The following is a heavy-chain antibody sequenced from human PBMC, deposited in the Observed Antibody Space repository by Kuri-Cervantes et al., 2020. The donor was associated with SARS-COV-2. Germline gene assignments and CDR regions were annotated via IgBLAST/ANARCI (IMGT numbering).Heavy chain of an antibody. CDR3: ARVYYYYGRDV. Sequence: GESLKISCAACGFTFSNACMNWVRQAPGKGLEWVSSIVGPSNSYIYYADSVKGRFTMSRDNAKDSLYLQMNSLRADDTAVYYCARVYYYYGRDVWGQGTTVTVSS. J-gene: IGHJ6*02. CDR1: GFTFSNAC. CDR2: IVGPSNSYI. V-gene: IGHV3-21*06.